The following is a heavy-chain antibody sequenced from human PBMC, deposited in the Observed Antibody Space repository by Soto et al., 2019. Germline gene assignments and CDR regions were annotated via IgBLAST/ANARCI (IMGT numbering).Heavy chain of an antibody. J-gene: IGHJ6*03. CDR1: GGSFSGYY. CDR3: ARTKHSSSYYMDV. D-gene: IGHD6-6*01. V-gene: IGHV4-34*01. Sequence: SETLSLTCAVYGGSFSGYYWSWIRQPPGKGLEWIGEINHSGSTNYNPSLKSRVTISVDTSKNQFSLKLSSVTAADTAVYYCARTKHSSSYYMDVWGKGTTVTVSS. CDR2: INHSGST.